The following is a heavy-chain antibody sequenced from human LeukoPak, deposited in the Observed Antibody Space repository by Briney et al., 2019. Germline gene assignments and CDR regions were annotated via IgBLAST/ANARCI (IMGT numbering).Heavy chain of an antibody. D-gene: IGHD2-21*02. CDR3: ARVVQQTADSDDY. Sequence: PGGSLRLSCAAPGFTFSSYWMHWVRQAPGKGLVWVSRINSDGSSTSYADSVKGRFTISRDNAKNTLYLQMNSLRAEDTAVYYCARVVQQTADSDDYWGQGTLVTVSS. J-gene: IGHJ4*02. CDR1: GFTFSSYW. CDR2: INSDGSST. V-gene: IGHV3-74*01.